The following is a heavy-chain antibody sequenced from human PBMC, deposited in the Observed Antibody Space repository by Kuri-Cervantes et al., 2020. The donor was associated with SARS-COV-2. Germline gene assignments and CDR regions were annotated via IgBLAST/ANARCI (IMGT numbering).Heavy chain of an antibody. J-gene: IGHJ4*02. V-gene: IGHV3-23*01. D-gene: IGHD2-15*01. CDR1: GGSISSYY. CDR3: ALGSRYCSGGSCYSRDY. CDR2: ISGSGGST. Sequence: GGSLRLSCTVSGGSISSYYWSWVRQAPGKGLEWVSAISGSGGSTYYADSVKGRFTISRDNSKNTLYLQMNSLRAEDTAVYYCALGSRYCSGGSCYSRDYWGQGTLVTVSS.